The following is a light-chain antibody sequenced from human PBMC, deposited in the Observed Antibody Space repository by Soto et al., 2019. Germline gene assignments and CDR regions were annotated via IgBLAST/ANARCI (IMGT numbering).Light chain of an antibody. J-gene: IGKJ4*01. V-gene: IGKV1-5*01. CDR1: QSISGW. Sequence: DIQMTQSPSTLSASVGDRVTITCRASQSISGWLAWFQQRPGEAPKLLIYDASSLESGVPSRFSGSGSGTEFTLTISSLQPYDSATYSCQQYHSYPLTVGGGTKVDIK. CDR2: DAS. CDR3: QQYHSYPLT.